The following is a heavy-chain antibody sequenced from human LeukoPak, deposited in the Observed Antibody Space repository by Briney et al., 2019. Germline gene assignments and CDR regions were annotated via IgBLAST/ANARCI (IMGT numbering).Heavy chain of an antibody. D-gene: IGHD6-19*01. CDR2: IYYSGST. Sequence: SETLSLTCTVSGGSISSYYWSWIRQPPGKGLEWIGYIYYSGSTNYKPSLKSRVTISVDTSKNQFSLRLSSVTAADTAMYYCVKSGGYGLIDYWGQGTLVTVSS. CDR1: GGSISSYY. J-gene: IGHJ4*02. CDR3: VKSGGYGLIDY. V-gene: IGHV4-59*08.